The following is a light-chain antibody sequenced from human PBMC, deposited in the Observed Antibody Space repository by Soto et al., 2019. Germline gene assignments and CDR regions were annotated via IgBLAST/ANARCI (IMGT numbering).Light chain of an antibody. CDR1: QSVSSY. CDR3: QQRSNWPT. V-gene: IGKV3-11*01. Sequence: EIVLTQSPATLSLSPGERATLSCRASQSVSSYLAWYQQKPGPAPRLLIYDASNRATGIPARFSGSGSGTDFTLTISSLEPEDFAVYYCQQRSNWPTFGQGTKV. J-gene: IGKJ1*01. CDR2: DAS.